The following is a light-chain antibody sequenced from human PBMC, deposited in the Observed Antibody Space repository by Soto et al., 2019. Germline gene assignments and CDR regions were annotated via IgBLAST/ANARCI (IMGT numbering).Light chain of an antibody. J-gene: IGKJ1*01. CDR3: QQSYSTPRT. Sequence: DIQMTQSPSSLSASVGDRVTITCRASQSISNYLNWYQQKPGKAPKLLIYAASRLQSGVPSRFSGSGSGTDFTLTFSSLQPEDSETYYCQQSYSTPRTFGQGTKVDIK. CDR1: QSISNY. CDR2: AAS. V-gene: IGKV1-39*01.